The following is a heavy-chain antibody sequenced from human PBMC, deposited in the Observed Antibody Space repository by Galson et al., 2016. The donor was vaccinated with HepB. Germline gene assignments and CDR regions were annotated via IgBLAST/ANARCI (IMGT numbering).Heavy chain of an antibody. D-gene: IGHD3-16*01. CDR1: GASISSNSY. CDR3: ARKPPPVAYYGLDV. V-gene: IGHV4-4*02. Sequence: SETLSLTCAVSGASISSNSYWSWVRQAPGKGLEWIGEVYHDGSINYTPSVKSRITISVDKSKNQFSLKPTSMTAADTAVYYCARKPPPVAYYGLDVWGQGTTVIVSS. CDR2: VYHDGSI. J-gene: IGHJ6*02.